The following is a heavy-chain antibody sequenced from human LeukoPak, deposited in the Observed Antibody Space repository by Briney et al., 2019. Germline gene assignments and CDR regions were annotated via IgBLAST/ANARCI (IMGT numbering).Heavy chain of an antibody. Sequence: ASVKVSCKASGYTFTTYYMHWMRQAPGQGPEWMGIINPRGGSTDYSQKFQGRITMTSDTSTSTVYMELSSLRSDNTAVYFCARVGSAAATADYWGQGTLVTVSS. D-gene: IGHD6-25*01. J-gene: IGHJ4*02. CDR1: GYTFTTYY. CDR2: INPRGGST. V-gene: IGHV1-46*01. CDR3: ARVGSAAATADY.